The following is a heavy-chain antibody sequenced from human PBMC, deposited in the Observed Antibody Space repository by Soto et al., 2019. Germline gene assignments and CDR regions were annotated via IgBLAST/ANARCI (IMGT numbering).Heavy chain of an antibody. CDR3: ARLSGDDILTGYHILLDY. CDR1: GGSISSYC. J-gene: IGHJ4*02. V-gene: IGHV4-59*08. CDR2: IYYSGST. Sequence: PSETLSLTCTVSGGSISSYCWSWIRQPPGKGLEWIGYIYYSGSTNYNPSLKSRVTISVDTSKNQFSLKLRSVTAADTAVYYCARLSGDDILTGYHILLDYWGQRTLVTVAS. D-gene: IGHD3-9*01.